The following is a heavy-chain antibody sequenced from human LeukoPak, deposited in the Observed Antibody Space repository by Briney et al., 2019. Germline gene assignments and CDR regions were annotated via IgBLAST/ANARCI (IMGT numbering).Heavy chain of an antibody. V-gene: IGHV1-2*06. J-gene: IGHJ4*02. CDR3: ARACGSYRFDY. CDR2: INPNSGGT. CDR1: GYTFTSYG. Sequence: ASVKVSCKASGYTFTSYGISWVRQAPGQGLEWMGRINPNSGGTNYAQKFQGRVTMTRDTSISIAYMELSRLRSDDTAVYYCARACGSYRFDYWGQGTLVTVSS. D-gene: IGHD1-26*01.